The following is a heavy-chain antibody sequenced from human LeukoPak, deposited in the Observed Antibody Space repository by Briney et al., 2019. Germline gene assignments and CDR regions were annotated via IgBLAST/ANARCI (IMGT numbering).Heavy chain of an antibody. CDR1: GYSISSGYY. J-gene: IGHJ6*03. Sequence: SETLSLTCTVSGYSISSGYYWGWIRRPPGKGLEWIGSIYHSGSTYYNPSLKSRVTISVDTSKNQFSLKLSSVTAAETAVYYCARAQRSYYMDVWGKGTTVTISS. CDR3: ARAQRSYYMDV. V-gene: IGHV4-38-2*02. D-gene: IGHD1-1*01. CDR2: IYHSGST.